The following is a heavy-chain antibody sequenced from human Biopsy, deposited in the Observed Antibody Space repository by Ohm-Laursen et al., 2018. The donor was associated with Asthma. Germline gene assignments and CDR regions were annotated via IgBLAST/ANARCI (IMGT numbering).Heavy chain of an antibody. CDR2: IWYDGRKK. J-gene: IGHJ6*02. D-gene: IGHD6-6*01. Sequence: SLRLSCAASGITFSTYGMHWVRQAPGKGLEWVSFIWYDGRKKTYADSVKGRFTISRDNSKNILYLQMNSLRAEDTAVYYCARKIAARGGMGVWGQGTTVTVSS. CDR1: GITFSTYG. V-gene: IGHV3-33*01. CDR3: ARKIAARGGMGV.